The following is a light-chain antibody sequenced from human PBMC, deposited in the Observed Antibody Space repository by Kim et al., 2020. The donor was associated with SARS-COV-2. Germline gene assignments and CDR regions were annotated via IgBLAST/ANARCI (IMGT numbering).Light chain of an antibody. CDR3: SSRDSSGNHV. Sequence: VALGQTVRITCQGDSLRGYYACWYQQKPGQAPVLVIYGKSSRPSGIPDRFSGSTAGNTASLTITGAQAEDEADYYCSSRDSSGNHVFGTGTKVTVL. V-gene: IGLV3-19*01. CDR1: SLRGYY. J-gene: IGLJ1*01. CDR2: GKS.